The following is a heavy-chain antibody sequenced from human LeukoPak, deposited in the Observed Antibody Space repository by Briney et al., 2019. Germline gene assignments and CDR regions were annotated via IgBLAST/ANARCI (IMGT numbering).Heavy chain of an antibody. D-gene: IGHD5/OR15-5a*01. CDR2: ISDRDHNT. V-gene: IGHV3-23*01. Sequence: PGGSLRLSCAASGFTFSSYAMTWVRQAPGKGLEWVSSISDRDHNTYSADSVKGRFTISRDNSKNTLYLQMNSLRAEDTAVYYCAKGGLSRAGLDFWGQGTLVTVSS. CDR1: GFTFSSYA. J-gene: IGHJ4*02. CDR3: AKGGLSRAGLDF.